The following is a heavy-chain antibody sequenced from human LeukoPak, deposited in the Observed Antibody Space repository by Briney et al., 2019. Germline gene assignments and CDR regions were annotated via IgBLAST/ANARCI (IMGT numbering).Heavy chain of an antibody. V-gene: IGHV3-30*18. CDR1: GFTFSSNS. CDR3: AKDLSYSSRSYGMDV. D-gene: IGHD6-13*01. Sequence: GGSLRLSCAASGFTFSSNSMNWVRQAPGKGLEWVAVISYDGSNKYYSDSVKGRFTISRDNSKNTLYLQMNSLRAEDTAVYYCAKDLSYSSRSYGMDVWGQGTTVTVSS. J-gene: IGHJ6*02. CDR2: ISYDGSNK.